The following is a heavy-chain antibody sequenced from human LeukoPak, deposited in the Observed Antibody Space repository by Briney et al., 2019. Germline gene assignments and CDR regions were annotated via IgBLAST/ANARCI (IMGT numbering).Heavy chain of an antibody. J-gene: IGHJ4*02. Sequence: VASVKVSCKASGYTFTSYYMHWVRQAPGQGLEWMGIINPSGGSTTYAQKFQGRVTMTRDTSTSTVYMELSSLRSEDTAVYYCARDYGGNGEIDHWGQGTLVTVSS. CDR1: GYTFTSYY. CDR3: ARDYGGNGEIDH. D-gene: IGHD4-23*01. V-gene: IGHV1-46*01. CDR2: INPSGGST.